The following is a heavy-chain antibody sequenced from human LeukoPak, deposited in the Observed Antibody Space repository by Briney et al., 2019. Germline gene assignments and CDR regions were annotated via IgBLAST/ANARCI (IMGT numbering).Heavy chain of an antibody. D-gene: IGHD6-6*01. CDR1: GFTLSSYE. CDR3: ARVYSSSSRYFDY. Sequence: GGSLRLSCAASGFTLSSYEMNWVRQAPGKGLEWGANIKQDGSEKYYVDSVKGRFTISRDNAKNSLYLQMNSLRAEDTAIYFCARVYSSSSRYFDYWGQGTLVTVSS. CDR2: IKQDGSEK. V-gene: IGHV3-7*03. J-gene: IGHJ4*02.